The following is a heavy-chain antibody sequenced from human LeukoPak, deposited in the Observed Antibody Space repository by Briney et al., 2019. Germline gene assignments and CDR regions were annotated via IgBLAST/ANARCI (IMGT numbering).Heavy chain of an antibody. V-gene: IGHV1-2*02. D-gene: IGHD4-17*01. CDR1: GYTFTAYY. Sequence: GASVEVSCKASGYTFTAYYMYWVRQGPRQGLEWMGWLNPNSGGTKYAQKFQGRVTVTRDSSISTAYMELSSLTSDDTAVYYCARDRGAPDAFDIWGQGTLVTVSS. CDR2: LNPNSGGT. CDR3: ARDRGAPDAFDI. J-gene: IGHJ3*02.